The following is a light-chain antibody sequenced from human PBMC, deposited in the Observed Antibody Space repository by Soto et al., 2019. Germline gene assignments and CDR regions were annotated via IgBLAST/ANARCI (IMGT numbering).Light chain of an antibody. CDR3: QQYYSYPRT. V-gene: IGKV1-8*01. CDR1: QGISSY. Sequence: AILVTQSPSSLSASTGDRVTITWGASQGISSYLAWYQQKTGKAPKLLIYAASTLQSGVPSRFSGSGSGTDFNLTISCLQSEDFAAYYCQQYYSYPRTFGQGTRLEI. J-gene: IGKJ5*01. CDR2: AAS.